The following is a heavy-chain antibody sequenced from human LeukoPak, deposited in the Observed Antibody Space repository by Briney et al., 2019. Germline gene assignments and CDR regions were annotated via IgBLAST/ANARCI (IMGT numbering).Heavy chain of an antibody. CDR3: ARGRVQLWLPVNHFDY. D-gene: IGHD5-18*01. J-gene: IGHJ4*02. V-gene: IGHV4-61*02. Sequence: PSETLSLTCTVSGGSISSGSYYWSWIRQPAGKGLEWIGRIYTSGSTNYNPSLKSRVTISVDTSKNQFSLKLSSVTAADTAVYYCARGRVQLWLPVNHFDYWGQGTLVTVSS. CDR1: GGSISSGSYY. CDR2: IYTSGST.